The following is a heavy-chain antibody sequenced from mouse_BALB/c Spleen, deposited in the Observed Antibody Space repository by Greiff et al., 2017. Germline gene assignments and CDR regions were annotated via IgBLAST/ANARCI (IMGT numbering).Heavy chain of an antibody. CDR1: GFTFSSYT. J-gene: IGHJ4*01. CDR3: ARRGIGFYYAMDY. V-gene: IGHV5-12-2*01. CDR2: ISNGGGST. Sequence: EVQLQESGGGLVQPGGSLKLSCAASGFTFSSYTMSWVRQTPEKRLEWVAYISNGGGSTYYPDTVKGRFTISRDNAKNTLYLQMSSLKSEDTAMYYCARRGIGFYYAMDYWGQGTSVTVSS.